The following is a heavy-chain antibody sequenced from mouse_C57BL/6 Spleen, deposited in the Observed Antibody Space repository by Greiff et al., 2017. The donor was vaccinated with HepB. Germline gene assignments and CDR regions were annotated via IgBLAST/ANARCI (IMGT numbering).Heavy chain of an antibody. Sequence: VQLQQSGAELVKPGASVKISCKASGYAFSSYWMNWVKQRPGKGLEWIGQIYPGDGDTNYNGKFKGKATLTADKSSSTAYMQLSSLTSEDSAVYFCARDYDDGAWFAYWGQGTLVTVSA. CDR1: GYAFSSYW. V-gene: IGHV1-80*01. CDR2: IYPGDGDT. CDR3: ARDYDDGAWFAY. D-gene: IGHD2-4*01. J-gene: IGHJ3*01.